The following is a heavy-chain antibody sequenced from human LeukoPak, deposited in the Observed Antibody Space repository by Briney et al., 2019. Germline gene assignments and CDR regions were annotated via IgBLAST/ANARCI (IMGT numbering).Heavy chain of an antibody. CDR2: MPYNGGA. J-gene: IGHJ3*02. D-gene: IGHD2-2*01. CDR1: GDSITGANYF. V-gene: IGHV4-30-4*01. CDR3: AREVNVPAGSDGFDI. Sequence: SETLSLTCTVSGDSITGANYFWGWIRQPPGEDLEWIGYMPYNGGASYNPSLKSRATISLDTSKNEFSLRLSSVTAPDTATYYCAREVNVPAGSDGFDIWGQGTMVTVSP.